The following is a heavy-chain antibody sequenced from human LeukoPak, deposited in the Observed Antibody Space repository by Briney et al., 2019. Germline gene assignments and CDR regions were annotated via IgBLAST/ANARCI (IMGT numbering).Heavy chain of an antibody. V-gene: IGHV4-59*08. CDR2: IYYSGST. Sequence: SETLSLTCTVSGGSISSYYWNWIRQPPGKGLEWVGYIYYSGSTIYNPSLKSRVTISVDTSKNQFSLRLSSVTAADTAVYYCAREQVYYDSSGYFGYYGMDVWGQGTTVTVSS. CDR3: AREQVYYDSSGYFGYYGMDV. D-gene: IGHD3-22*01. J-gene: IGHJ6*02. CDR1: GGSISSYY.